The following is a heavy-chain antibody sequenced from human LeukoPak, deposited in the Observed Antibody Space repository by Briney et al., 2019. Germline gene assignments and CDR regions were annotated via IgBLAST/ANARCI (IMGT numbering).Heavy chain of an antibody. CDR2: IKGDESST. Sequence: TGGSLRLSCAASGFTFSRYWMHWVRQVPGKGLVWVSRIKGDESSTNYADSVKGRFTISRDNAKNTLYLQMNSVRVEDTGVYYCAREQLVFSLGLWGQGTLVTVSS. CDR1: GFTFSRYW. J-gene: IGHJ4*02. D-gene: IGHD1-1*01. V-gene: IGHV3-74*01. CDR3: AREQLVFSLGL.